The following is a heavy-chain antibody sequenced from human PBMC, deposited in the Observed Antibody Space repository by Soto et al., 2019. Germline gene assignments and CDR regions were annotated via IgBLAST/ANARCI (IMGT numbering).Heavy chain of an antibody. D-gene: IGHD6-13*01. CDR1: GFTFSSYS. J-gene: IGHJ3*02. V-gene: IGHV3-48*01. CDR3: AGVPPGDSSWFAFDI. Sequence: EVQLVESGGELAQPGGSLRLSCTTSGFTFSSYSMNWVRQAPGKGLEWVSYLSSSLRYIYDADSVKARFTMSRDDAKNFLYLHIDGPGGEDTAVYYCAGVPPGDSSWFAFDIWGQGTMVTVS. CDR2: LSSSLRYI.